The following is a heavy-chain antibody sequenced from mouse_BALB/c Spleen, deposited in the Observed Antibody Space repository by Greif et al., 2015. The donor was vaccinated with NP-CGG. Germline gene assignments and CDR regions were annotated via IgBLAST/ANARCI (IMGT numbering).Heavy chain of an antibody. J-gene: IGHJ4*01. Sequence: EVKLQESGGGLVQPGGSLKLSCATSGFTFSDYYMYWVRQTPEKRLEWVAYISNGGGSTYYPDTVKGRFTISRDNAKNTLYLQMSRLKSEDTAMYYCARQYDYEGYAMDYWGQGTSVTVSS. CDR3: ARQYDYEGYAMDY. CDR2: ISNGGGST. V-gene: IGHV5-12*02. CDR1: GFTFSDYY. D-gene: IGHD2-4*01.